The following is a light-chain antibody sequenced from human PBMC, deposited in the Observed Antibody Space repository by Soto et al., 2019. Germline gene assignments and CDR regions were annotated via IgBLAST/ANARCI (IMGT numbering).Light chain of an antibody. Sequence: DIPMTQSPSSVSASVGDRVTITCRASQDIGRRLVWYQQKPGKAPNLLIYLASSLQSGVPSRFTGSGSGKEFTLTISSLQTEDSATYYCQQANEFPRTFGHGTKVEIK. V-gene: IGKV1-12*01. CDR3: QQANEFPRT. CDR1: QDIGRR. J-gene: IGKJ1*01. CDR2: LAS.